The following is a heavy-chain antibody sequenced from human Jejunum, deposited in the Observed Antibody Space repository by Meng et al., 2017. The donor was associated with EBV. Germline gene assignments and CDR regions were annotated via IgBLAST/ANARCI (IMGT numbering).Heavy chain of an antibody. Sequence: QLHLQESGSGLVKPSQTLSLTCAVSGGSISTGGYSWHWTRQSPGKGLEWIGYIYHSGSAYYNPSLKSRLILSVDRSRDQFSLELISVTAADTAVYYCARGNSGFDHWGQGTLVTVS. D-gene: IGHD6-19*01. CDR2: IYHSGSA. V-gene: IGHV4-30-2*06. CDR1: GGSISTGGYS. CDR3: ARGNSGFDH. J-gene: IGHJ5*02.